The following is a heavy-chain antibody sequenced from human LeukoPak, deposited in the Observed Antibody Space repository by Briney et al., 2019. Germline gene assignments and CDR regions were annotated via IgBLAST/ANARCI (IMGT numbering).Heavy chain of an antibody. CDR1: GFTFSSYE. J-gene: IGHJ4*02. Sequence: GGSLRLSCAASGFTFSSYEMNWVRQAPGKGLEWVSYISSSGSTIYYADSVKGRFTISRDNAKNSLYLQMNSLRAEDTAVYYCARGRGLLHRFDYWGQGTLVTVSS. D-gene: IGHD3-22*01. V-gene: IGHV3-48*03. CDR2: ISSSGSTI. CDR3: ARGRGLLHRFDY.